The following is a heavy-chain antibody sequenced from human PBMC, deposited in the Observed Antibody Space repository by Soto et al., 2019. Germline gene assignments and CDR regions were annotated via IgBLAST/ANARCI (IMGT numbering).Heavy chain of an antibody. CDR3: AREKEDYGGNSDAFEI. V-gene: IGHV4-31*03. CDR1: AGSISSGGYY. CDR2: IYYSGST. Sequence: QVQLQESGPGLVKPSQTLSLTCTVSAGSISSGGYYWSWIRQHPGKGLEWIGYIYYSGSTYYNPSLKSRVTISVDTSKNQVSLKLSSVTAADTAVYYCAREKEDYGGNSDAFEIWGQGTMVAVSS. J-gene: IGHJ3*02. D-gene: IGHD4-17*01.